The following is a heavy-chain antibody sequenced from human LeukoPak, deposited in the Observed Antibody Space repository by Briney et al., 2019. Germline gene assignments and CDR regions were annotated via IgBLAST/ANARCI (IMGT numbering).Heavy chain of an antibody. Sequence: SETLSLTCTGSGGSISGYYWSWLRQPPGKGLEWVGSIYYSGSAANYNPSLESRVMTSVDTSKNQFSLQVNSVTAADTAVYYCARDISGGSHAFDIWGQGTMVTVSS. J-gene: IGHJ3*02. D-gene: IGHD3-3*02. CDR3: ARDISGGSHAFDI. V-gene: IGHV4-59*08. CDR2: IYYSGSAA. CDR1: GGSISGYY.